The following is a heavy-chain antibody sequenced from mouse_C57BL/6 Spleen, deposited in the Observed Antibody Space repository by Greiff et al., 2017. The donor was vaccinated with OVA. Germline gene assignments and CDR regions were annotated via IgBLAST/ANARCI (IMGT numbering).Heavy chain of an antibody. J-gene: IGHJ4*01. CDR2: ISYDGSN. Sequence: EVKLQESGPGLVKPSQSLSLTCSVTGYSITSGYYWNWIRQFPGNKLEWMGYISYDGSNNYNPSLKNRISITRDTSKNQFFLKLNSVTTEDTATYYCARKGDTAMDYWGQGTSVTVSS. V-gene: IGHV3-6*01. CDR1: GYSITSGYY. CDR3: ARKGDTAMDY.